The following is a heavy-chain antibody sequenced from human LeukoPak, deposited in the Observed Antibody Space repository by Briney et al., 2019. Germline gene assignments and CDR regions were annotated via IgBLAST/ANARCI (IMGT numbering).Heavy chain of an antibody. V-gene: IGHV3-64*01. CDR1: GFTFSTYA. CDR3: ARESIAPPSLDP. CDR2: INDNGDTT. J-gene: IGHJ5*02. Sequence: PGGSLRLSCAASGFTFSTYAMHWVRQAPGKGLEYISGINDNGDTTYYANSVKGRFTISRDNSKNTLFLQMGSLRTEDMAVYFCARESIAPPSLDPWAQGILVTVSS. D-gene: IGHD6-6*01.